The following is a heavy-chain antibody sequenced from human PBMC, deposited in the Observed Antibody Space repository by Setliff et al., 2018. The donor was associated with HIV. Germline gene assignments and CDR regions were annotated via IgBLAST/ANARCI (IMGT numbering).Heavy chain of an antibody. J-gene: IGHJ5*02. CDR3: VRYSGSSYKSNWFDP. Sequence: GESLKISCKGSGYSFSSYWIGWVRQKPGKGLEWMGIIYPDDSNTRYSPSFRGQVTIPADMSISTAYLQWSSLQASDTAMYYCVRYSGSSYKSNWFDPWGQGTRVTVSS. CDR2: IYPDDSNT. V-gene: IGHV5-51*01. D-gene: IGHD1-26*01. CDR1: GYSFSSYW.